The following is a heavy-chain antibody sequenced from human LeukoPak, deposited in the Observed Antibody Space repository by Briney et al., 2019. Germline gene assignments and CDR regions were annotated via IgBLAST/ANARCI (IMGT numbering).Heavy chain of an antibody. D-gene: IGHD5-18*01. CDR1: GGSISSGGNY. Sequence: PSETLSLTCSVSGGSISSGGNYWSWIRQYPGEGLELIGYIYSTGSSYYNPSLKSRLTISVDTSRNQFSLRLTSVTAADTAVYYCARVTAMVGWYFDLWGRGTLVTVSS. J-gene: IGHJ2*01. CDR2: IYSTGSS. CDR3: ARVTAMVGWYFDL. V-gene: IGHV4-31*03.